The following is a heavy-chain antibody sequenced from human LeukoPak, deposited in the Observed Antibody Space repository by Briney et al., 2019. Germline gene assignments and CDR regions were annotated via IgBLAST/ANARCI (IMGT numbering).Heavy chain of an antibody. Sequence: PGGSLRPSCAASGFTFSRYWMSWVRQAPGKGLEWVANIKHDGSDKYYVDSVRGRFTISRDNAKNSLYLQMNSLRDEDTAVCYCARICDYAFDQWGQGTLVTVSS. CDR3: ARICDYAFDQ. V-gene: IGHV3-7*02. CDR1: GFTFSRYW. D-gene: IGHD4-17*01. J-gene: IGHJ4*02. CDR2: IKHDGSDK.